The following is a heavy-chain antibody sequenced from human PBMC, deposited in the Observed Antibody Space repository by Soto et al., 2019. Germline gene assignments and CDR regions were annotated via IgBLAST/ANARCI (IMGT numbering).Heavy chain of an antibody. J-gene: IGHJ4*02. Sequence: GGSLRLSCAASGFTFTDYTLNWVRQAPGKGLEWVSCISSTSTYIPYADSVKGRFTISRDNAKKSMYLHMNSLRDEDTATYYCARESSSGYFSDYWGQGTLVTVSS. CDR2: ISSTSTYI. D-gene: IGHD3-22*01. CDR1: GFTFTDYT. CDR3: ARESSSGYFSDY. V-gene: IGHV3-21*01.